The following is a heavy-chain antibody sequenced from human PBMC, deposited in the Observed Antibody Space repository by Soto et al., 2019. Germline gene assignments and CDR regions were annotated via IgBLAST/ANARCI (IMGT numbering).Heavy chain of an antibody. D-gene: IGHD6-19*01. CDR1: GFTFSSYA. V-gene: IGHV3-30-3*01. CDR3: ARDITVAGTGVGAY. J-gene: IGHJ4*02. Sequence: QVQLVESGGGVVQPGRSLRLSCAASGFTFSSYAMHWVRQAPGKGLEWVAVISYDGSNKYYADSVKGRFTISRENSKNTLYLQMNSLRAEDTAVYYCARDITVAGTGVGAYWRQGTLVTVSS. CDR2: ISYDGSNK.